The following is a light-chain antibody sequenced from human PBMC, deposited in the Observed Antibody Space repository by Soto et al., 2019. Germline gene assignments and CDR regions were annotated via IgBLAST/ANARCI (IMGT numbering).Light chain of an antibody. J-gene: IGKJ5*01. CDR2: AAS. Sequence: DGKMSWSPCTLTASVGDTFTIAFLASQSISSYLNWYQQKPGKAPKLLIYAASSLQSGVPSRFSGFGSGADFPLTTTSLQPEVFPTYYCRQSYSTPINFGQGTRLEIK. V-gene: IGKV1-39*01. CDR1: QSISSY. CDR3: RQSYSTPIN.